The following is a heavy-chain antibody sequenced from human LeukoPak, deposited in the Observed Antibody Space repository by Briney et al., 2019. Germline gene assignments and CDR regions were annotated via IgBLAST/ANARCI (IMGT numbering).Heavy chain of an antibody. CDR3: ARDPTTVVSGYYYYYMDV. Sequence: ASVKVSCKASGYTFTGYYMHWVRQAPGQGLEWMGWINPNSGGTNYAQKFQGRVTMTRDTSISTAYMELSRLRSDDTAVYYCARDPTTVVSGYYYYYMDVWGKGTTVTVS. CDR1: GYTFTGYY. J-gene: IGHJ6*03. V-gene: IGHV1-2*02. D-gene: IGHD4-23*01. CDR2: INPNSGGT.